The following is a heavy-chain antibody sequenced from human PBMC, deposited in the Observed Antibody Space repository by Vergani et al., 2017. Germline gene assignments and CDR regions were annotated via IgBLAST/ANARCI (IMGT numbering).Heavy chain of an antibody. J-gene: IGHJ4*02. V-gene: IGHV1-3*01. D-gene: IGHD5-18*01. CDR2: INAGNGNT. CDR1: GYTFTSYA. CDR3: AKGGYSYGPYFDY. Sequence: QVQLVQSGAEVKKPGASVKVSCKASGYTFTSYAMHWVRQAPGQRLEWTGWINAGNGNTKYSQKFQGKVTITRDTSASTAYMELSSLRSEDTAVYYCAKGGYSYGPYFDYWGQGTLVTVSS.